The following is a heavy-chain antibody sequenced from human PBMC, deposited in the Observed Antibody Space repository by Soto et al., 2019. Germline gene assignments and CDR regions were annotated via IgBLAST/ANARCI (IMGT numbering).Heavy chain of an antibody. Sequence: QVQLVQSGAEVKKPGASVKVSCKASGYTFTSYGISWVRQAPGQGLEWMGWISGYNGNKKNAQKLRRRVTTTTDTATTTAYMELRSLRSDDTAVYYCARDPGIFDYWGQGTLVTVSS. J-gene: IGHJ4*02. V-gene: IGHV1-18*01. CDR2: ISGYNGNK. CDR1: GYTFTSYG. CDR3: ARDPGIFDY.